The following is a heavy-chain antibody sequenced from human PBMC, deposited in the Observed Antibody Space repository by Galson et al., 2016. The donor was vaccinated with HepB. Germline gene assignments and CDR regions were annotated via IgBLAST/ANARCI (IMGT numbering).Heavy chain of an antibody. CDR3: ASLERNFYYDTSGQHGYKYSAMDV. J-gene: IGHJ6*02. Sequence: SVKVSCKASGDTFSNFGISWVRQAPGQGLEWLGWISGHSGDTHYAQQFQGRVTMTTDTSASTAYMELRSLRSDDTAVYYCASLERNFYYDTSGQHGYKYSAMDVWGQGTTVTVSS. CDR1: GDTFSNFG. CDR2: ISGHSGDT. D-gene: IGHD3-22*01. V-gene: IGHV1-18*01.